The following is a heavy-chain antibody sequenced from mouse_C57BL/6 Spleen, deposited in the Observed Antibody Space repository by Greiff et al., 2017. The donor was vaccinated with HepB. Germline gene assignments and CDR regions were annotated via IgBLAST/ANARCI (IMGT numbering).Heavy chain of an antibody. V-gene: IGHV5-6*01. CDR2: ISSGGSYT. J-gene: IGHJ2*01. D-gene: IGHD1-1*01. Sequence: EVKLMESGGDLVKPGGSLKLSCAASGFTFSSYGMSWVRQTPDKRLEWVATISSGGSYTYYPDSVKGRFTISRDNAKNTLYLQMSSLKSEDTAMYYCARLPFITTVVAYYFDYWGQGTTLTVSS. CDR3: ARLPFITTVVAYYFDY. CDR1: GFTFSSYG.